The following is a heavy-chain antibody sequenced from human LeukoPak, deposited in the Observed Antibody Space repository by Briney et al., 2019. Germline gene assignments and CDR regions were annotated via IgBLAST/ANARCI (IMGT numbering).Heavy chain of an antibody. D-gene: IGHD3-22*01. CDR3: ARDALMTYYYDSSGYYTGNYFDY. CDR1: GFTFSTYS. V-gene: IGHV3-21*04. CDR2: ISSSSSYI. Sequence: PGGSLRLSCAASGFTFSTYSMNWVRQAPGKGLEWVSSISSSSSYIYYADSVKGRFTISRDNAKNSLYLQMNSLRAEDTALYYCARDALMTYYYDSSGYYTGNYFDYWGQGTLVTVSS. J-gene: IGHJ4*02.